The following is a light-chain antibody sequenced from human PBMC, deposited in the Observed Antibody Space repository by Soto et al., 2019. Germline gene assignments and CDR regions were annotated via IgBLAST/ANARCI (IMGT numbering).Light chain of an antibody. V-gene: IGKV3-20*01. CDR2: GAS. CDR3: QQYGSSRT. CDR1: QSVSSSY. Sequence: EIVLTQSPGTLSLSPGERATLSCRASQSVSSSYLAWYQQKPGQAPRLLIYGASSRATGIPDRFSGSGSGTVFTLTISRLEPEDLAVYYCQQYGSSRTFAQGNKLEIK. J-gene: IGKJ2*01.